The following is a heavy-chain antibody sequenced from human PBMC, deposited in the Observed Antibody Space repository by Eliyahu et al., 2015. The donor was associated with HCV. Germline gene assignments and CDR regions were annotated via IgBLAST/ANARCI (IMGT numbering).Heavy chain of an antibody. D-gene: IGHD3-16*01. CDR3: ARGVSSSGGATSDYWDYFYYGLDV. Sequence: RLVQSGAEVKKPGSSVKVSCEASGGTFSTXAISWVRXAPGQGLEWMGXIXPIVGTTKYAQKFQGRVSITADESRSTAYMELSSLRSEDSALYYCARGVSSSGGATSDYWDYFYYGLDVWGQGTTVTVSS. V-gene: IGHV1-69*01. CDR1: GGTFSTXA. J-gene: IGHJ6*02. CDR2: IXPIVGTT.